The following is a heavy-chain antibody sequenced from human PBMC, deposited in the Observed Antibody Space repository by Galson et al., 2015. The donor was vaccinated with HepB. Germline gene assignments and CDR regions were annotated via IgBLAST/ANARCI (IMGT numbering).Heavy chain of an antibody. V-gene: IGHV2-70*11. CDR1: GFSLSTSGMC. D-gene: IGHD3-16*01. Sequence: PALVKPTQTLTLTCTFSGFSLSTSGMCVSWIRQPPGKALEWLARIDWDDDKYYSTSLKTRLTISKDTSKNQVVLTMTNMDPVDTATYYCARILETGDLYYGMDVWGQGTTVTVSS. CDR3: ARILETGDLYYGMDV. J-gene: IGHJ6*02. CDR2: IDWDDDK.